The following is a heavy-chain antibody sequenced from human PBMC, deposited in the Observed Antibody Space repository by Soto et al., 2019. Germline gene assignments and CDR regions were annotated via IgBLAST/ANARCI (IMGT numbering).Heavy chain of an antibody. CDR2: TYDRSKWYN. J-gene: IGHJ3*02. Sequence: QVQLQQSGPGLVKPSQTLSLTCAISGDSVSSNSAAWNWIRQSPSRGLEWLGRTYDRSKWYNDYAVSVKSQITINPDTSKNQFSLQLNSVTPEDTAVYYCARDLFVLYSGYVDAFDIWGQGTMVTVSS. CDR3: ARDLFVLYSGYVDAFDI. CDR1: GDSVSSNSAA. V-gene: IGHV6-1*01. D-gene: IGHD5-12*01.